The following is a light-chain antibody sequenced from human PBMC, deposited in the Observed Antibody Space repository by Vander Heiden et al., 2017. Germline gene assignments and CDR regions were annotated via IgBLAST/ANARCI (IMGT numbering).Light chain of an antibody. CDR1: ALPKKY. V-gene: IGLV3-16*01. J-gene: IGLJ7*01. Sequence: SYELTQPPSVSVSLGQMARITCSGEALPKKYAYWYQQKPGQFPVLVIYKDSERPSGIPERFSGSSSGTIVTLTISGVQAEDEADYYCLSADSSGTYAVFGGGTQLTGL. CDR2: KDS. CDR3: LSADSSGTYAV.